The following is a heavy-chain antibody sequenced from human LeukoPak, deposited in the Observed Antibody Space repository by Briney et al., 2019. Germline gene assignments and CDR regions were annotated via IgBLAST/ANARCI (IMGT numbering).Heavy chain of an antibody. J-gene: IGHJ4*02. CDR1: GGSISSYY. V-gene: IGHV4-59*01. CDR3: ARDLTVTTSAVVVDY. CDR2: IYYSGST. D-gene: IGHD4-17*01. Sequence: SETLSLTCTVSGGSISSYYWSWMRQPPGKGLERMGDIYYSGSTNYNPSLKSRVTISVDTSKNQFSLKLSSVTAADTAVYYCARDLTVTTSAVVVDYWGQGTLVTVSS.